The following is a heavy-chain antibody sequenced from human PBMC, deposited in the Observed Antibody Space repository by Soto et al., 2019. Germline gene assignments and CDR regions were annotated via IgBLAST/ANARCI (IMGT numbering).Heavy chain of an antibody. J-gene: IGHJ4*02. Sequence: GGSLRLSCAASGFTFSSYAMSWVRQAPGKGLEWVSAISGSGGSTYYADSVKGRFTISRDNSKNTLYLQMNSLRAEDTAVYYCAKEPIVLMVYATQPFFDYWGQGTLVTVSS. CDR2: ISGSGGST. CDR3: AKEPIVLMVYATQPFFDY. CDR1: GFTFSSYA. D-gene: IGHD2-8*01. V-gene: IGHV3-23*01.